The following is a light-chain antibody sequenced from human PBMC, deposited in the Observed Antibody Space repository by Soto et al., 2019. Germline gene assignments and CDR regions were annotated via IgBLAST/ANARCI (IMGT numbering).Light chain of an antibody. CDR1: QTISSW. CDR2: KAS. V-gene: IGKV1-5*03. CDR3: QHYKSYSVA. Sequence: DIQMTQSPSTLSGSVGDRVTITCRASQTISSWLAWYQQKPGKAPKLLIYKASTLKSWVPSRFSGSGSGTEFTLTISRMQPDDFATYYCQHYKSYSVAFGQGNQVELK. J-gene: IGKJ1*01.